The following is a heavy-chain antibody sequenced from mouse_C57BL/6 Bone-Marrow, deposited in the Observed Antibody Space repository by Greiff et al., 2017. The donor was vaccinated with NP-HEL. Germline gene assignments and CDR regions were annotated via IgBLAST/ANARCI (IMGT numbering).Heavy chain of an antibody. CDR2: ISNLAYSI. D-gene: IGHD3-1*01. Sequence: EVKLMESGGGLVQPGGPLKLSCAAPGFTFSDYGMAWVRQAPRKGPEWVAFISNLAYSIYYADTVTGRFTISRENAKTTLYLEMSSLKSEDTAMYYCARQLGIGFAYWGQGTLVTVSA. CDR3: ARQLGIGFAY. J-gene: IGHJ3*01. CDR1: GFTFSDYG. V-gene: IGHV5-15*01.